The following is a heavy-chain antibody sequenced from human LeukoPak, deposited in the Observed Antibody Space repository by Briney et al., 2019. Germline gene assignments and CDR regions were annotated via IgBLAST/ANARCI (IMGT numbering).Heavy chain of an antibody. CDR1: GGSFSGYY. V-gene: IGHV4-34*01. D-gene: IGHD2-21*02. CDR3: AVTAALGYYMDV. Sequence: PSETLSLTCAVYGGSFSGYYWSWIRQPPGKGLEWIGEINHSGSTNYNPSLKSRVTISVDTSKNQFSLKLSSVTAADTAVYYCAVTAALGYYMDVWGKGTTVTVSS. J-gene: IGHJ6*03. CDR2: INHSGST.